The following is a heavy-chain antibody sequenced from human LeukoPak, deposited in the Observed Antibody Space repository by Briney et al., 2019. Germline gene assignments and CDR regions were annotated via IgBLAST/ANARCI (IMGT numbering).Heavy chain of an antibody. CDR2: IYYGGST. CDR3: ARRLASSSDTFDY. CDR1: GGSISTNSYY. Sequence: KPSETLSLTCTVSGGSISTNSYYWGWIRQPPGKGLEWIGSIYYGGSTFYNPSLKNRVTISADTSKNQFSLNLSSVTAADTAVYYCARRLASSSDTFDYWGQGTLVTVSS. D-gene: IGHD4-11*01. J-gene: IGHJ4*02. V-gene: IGHV4-39*01.